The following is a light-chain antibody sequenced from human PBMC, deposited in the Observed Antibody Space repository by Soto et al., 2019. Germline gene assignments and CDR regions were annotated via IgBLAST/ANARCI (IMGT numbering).Light chain of an antibody. Sequence: ALTQPASVSASPGQSITISCTGTSSDVGGYNYVSWYQQHPGKAPKLMIYEVDNRPSGVSNRFSGSKSGNTASLTISGLQAEDEADYYCSSYTSSTTRIFGGGTKLTVL. CDR3: SSYTSSTTRI. CDR1: SSDVGGYNY. V-gene: IGLV2-14*01. CDR2: EVD. J-gene: IGLJ2*01.